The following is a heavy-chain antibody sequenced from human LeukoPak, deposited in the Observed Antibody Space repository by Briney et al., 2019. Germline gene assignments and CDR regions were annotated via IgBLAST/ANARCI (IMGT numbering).Heavy chain of an antibody. Sequence: GGSLRLSCAASGFTFSSYAMTWVRQAPGKGLEWVSGINGSGGRTYYAVSVKGRFTISRDNSKNTLYLQMNSLRAEDTAIYYCAKDPFFNYWGQGTLVTVSS. CDR1: GFTFSSYA. CDR3: AKDPFFNY. J-gene: IGHJ4*02. V-gene: IGHV3-23*01. CDR2: INGSGGRT.